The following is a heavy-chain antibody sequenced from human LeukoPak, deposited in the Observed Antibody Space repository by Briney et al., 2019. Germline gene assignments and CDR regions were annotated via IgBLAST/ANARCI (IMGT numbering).Heavy chain of an antibody. CDR3: ARGSGYSYGPYYFDY. D-gene: IGHD5-18*01. V-gene: IGHV3-53*01. Sequence: GGSLRLSCAASGFTVSSNYMSWVRQAPGKGLEWVSVIYSGGSTYYADSVKGRFTISRDNSKNTLYLQMNGLRAEDTAVYYCARGSGYSYGPYYFDYWGQGTLVTVSS. J-gene: IGHJ4*02. CDR2: IYSGGST. CDR1: GFTVSSNY.